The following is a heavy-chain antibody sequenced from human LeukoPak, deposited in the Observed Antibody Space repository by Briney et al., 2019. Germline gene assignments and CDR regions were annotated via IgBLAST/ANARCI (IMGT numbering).Heavy chain of an antibody. CDR3: ARGVAVAGFIFDY. J-gene: IGHJ4*02. CDR1: GGSISSGGYY. Sequence: NSSETLSLTCTVSGGSISSGGYYWSWIRQHPGKGLEWIGYIYYSGSTYYNPSLKSRVTISVDTSKNQFSLKLSSVTAADTAVYYCARGVAVAGFIFDYWGQGTLVTVSS. D-gene: IGHD6-19*01. CDR2: IYYSGST. V-gene: IGHV4-31*03.